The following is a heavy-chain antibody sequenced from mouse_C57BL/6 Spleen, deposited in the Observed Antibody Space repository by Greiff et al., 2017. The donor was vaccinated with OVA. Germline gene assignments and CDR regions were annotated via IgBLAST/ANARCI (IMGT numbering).Heavy chain of an antibody. V-gene: IGHV5-17*01. Sequence: EVQRVESGGGLVKPGGSLKLSCAASGFTFSDYGMHWVRQAPEKGLEWVAYISSGSSTIYYADTVKGRFTISRDNAKNTLFLQMTSLRSEDTAMYYCASYYSNYPYYAMDYWGQGTSVTVSS. CDR2: ISSGSSTI. CDR3: ASYYSNYPYYAMDY. D-gene: IGHD2-5*01. J-gene: IGHJ4*01. CDR1: GFTFSDYG.